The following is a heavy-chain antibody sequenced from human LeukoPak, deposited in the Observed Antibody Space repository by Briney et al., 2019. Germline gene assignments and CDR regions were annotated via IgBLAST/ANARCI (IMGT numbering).Heavy chain of an antibody. J-gene: IGHJ6*03. CDR3: TSLIAARHRIYYYYYMDV. Sequence: PGGSLRLSCAASGFTFSGSAMHWVRQASGKGLEWVGRIRSKANSYATAYAASVKGRFTISRDDSKNTAYLQMNSLKTEDTAVYYCTSLIAARHRIYYYYYMDVWGKGTTVTVPS. CDR2: IRSKANSYAT. D-gene: IGHD6-6*01. V-gene: IGHV3-73*01. CDR1: GFTFSGSA.